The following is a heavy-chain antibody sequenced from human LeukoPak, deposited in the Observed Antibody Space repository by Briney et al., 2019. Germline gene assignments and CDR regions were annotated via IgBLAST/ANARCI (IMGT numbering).Heavy chain of an antibody. CDR1: GGSISSYY. J-gene: IGHJ4*02. CDR3: ARAEWELILSYDY. D-gene: IGHD1-26*01. CDR2: IYYSGST. V-gene: IGHV4-59*01. Sequence: SETLSLTCTVSGGSISSYYWSWIRQPPGKGLEWIGYIYYSGSTNYNPSLKSRVTISVDTSKNQFSLKLSSVTAADTAVYYCARAEWELILSYDYWGQGTLVTVSS.